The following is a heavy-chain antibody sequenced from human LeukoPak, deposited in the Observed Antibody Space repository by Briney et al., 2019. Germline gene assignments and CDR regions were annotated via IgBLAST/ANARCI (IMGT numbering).Heavy chain of an antibody. D-gene: IGHD3-3*01. Sequence: PGGSLRLSCAASGFTFSTSAMNWVRQAPGKGLEWVSTISGSGGSTSYADPVKGRFTISRDNSKNTLYLQMDSLRAEDTAVYYCAREDTIFGDYGMDVWGQGTTVTVSS. CDR3: AREDTIFGDYGMDV. CDR1: GFTFSTSA. CDR2: ISGSGGST. V-gene: IGHV3-23*01. J-gene: IGHJ6*02.